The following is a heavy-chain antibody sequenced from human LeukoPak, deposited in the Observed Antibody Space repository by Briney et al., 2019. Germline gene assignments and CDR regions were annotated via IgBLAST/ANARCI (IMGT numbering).Heavy chain of an antibody. V-gene: IGHV4-61*02. CDR1: GGSISSGSYY. CDR2: IYTSGST. CDR3: ARRWMATIDALDI. D-gene: IGHD5-24*01. Sequence: SETLSLTCTVSGGSISSGSYYWSWIRQPAGKGLEWIGRIYTSGSTNYNPSLTSRVTISVDTSKNQFSLKLSSVTAADTAVYYCARRWMATIDALDIWGQGTMVTVSS. J-gene: IGHJ3*02.